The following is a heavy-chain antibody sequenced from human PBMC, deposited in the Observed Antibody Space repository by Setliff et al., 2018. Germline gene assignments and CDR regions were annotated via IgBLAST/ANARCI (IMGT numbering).Heavy chain of an antibody. D-gene: IGHD2-2*02. CDR2: IIPIFGTA. V-gene: IGHV1-69*13. CDR3: ARDSRGLVPAAIEGSYYYYGMDV. CDR1: GGTFSSYA. J-gene: IGHJ6*02. Sequence: SVKVSCKASGGTFSSYAISWVRQALGQGLEWMGRIIPIFGTANYAQKFQGRVTITADESTSTAYMELSSLRSEDTAVYYCARDSRGLVPAAIEGSYYYYGMDVWGQGTTVTVSS.